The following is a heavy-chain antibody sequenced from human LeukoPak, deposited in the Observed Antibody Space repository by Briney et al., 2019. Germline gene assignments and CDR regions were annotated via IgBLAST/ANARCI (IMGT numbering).Heavy chain of an antibody. J-gene: IGHJ4*02. D-gene: IGHD3-22*01. Sequence: PGASVTVSCKASGGTFSSYAISWVRQAPGQGLEWMGGIIPIFGTANYAQKFQGRVTITADESTSTAYMELSSLRSEDTAVYYCAAENDSSGYYYFGYYFDYWGQGTLVTVSS. CDR1: GGTFSSYA. CDR2: IIPIFGTA. CDR3: AAENDSSGYYYFGYYFDY. V-gene: IGHV1-69*13.